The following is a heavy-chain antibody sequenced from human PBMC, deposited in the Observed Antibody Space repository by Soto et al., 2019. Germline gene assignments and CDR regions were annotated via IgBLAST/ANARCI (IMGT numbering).Heavy chain of an antibody. CDR1: GYSFTSYW. D-gene: IGHD3-22*01. CDR2: IYPGDSDT. CDR3: AKSRADYYDSSGYDAFDI. J-gene: IGHJ3*02. V-gene: IGHV5-51*01. Sequence: GESLKISCKGSGYSFTSYWIGWGRQMPGKGLEWMGIIYPGDSDTRYSPSFQGQVTISADKSISTAYLQWSSLKASDTAMYYCAKSRADYYDSSGYDAFDIWGQGTMVTVSS.